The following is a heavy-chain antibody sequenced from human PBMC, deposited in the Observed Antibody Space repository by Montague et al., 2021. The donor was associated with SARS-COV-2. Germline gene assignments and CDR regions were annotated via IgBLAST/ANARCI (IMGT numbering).Heavy chain of an antibody. Sequence: SLRLSCAASEFSFSSHVMAWFRQAPGKGLEWVSGVSGSANEIYYADSVRGRFTISRDNSKNTLYPQMESLRGEDTAKYYCAKETLERHFAYDIWGQGTMVTVSS. V-gene: IGHV3-23*01. J-gene: IGHJ3*02. CDR2: VSGSANEI. CDR1: EFSFSSHV. CDR3: AKETLERHFAYDI. D-gene: IGHD1-1*01.